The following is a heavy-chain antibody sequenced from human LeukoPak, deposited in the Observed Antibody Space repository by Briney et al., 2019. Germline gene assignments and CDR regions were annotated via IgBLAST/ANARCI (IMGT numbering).Heavy chain of an antibody. CDR1: RFTFSTYG. Sequence: GGSLRLSCAASRFTFSTYGMSWVRQAPGKGLEWVSSISGSGGSTYYADSVKGRFTISRDNSKNTLYLQMNSLRAEDTAVYYCAHTGGSGWYSLVWFDYWGQGTLVTVSS. J-gene: IGHJ4*02. CDR2: ISGSGGST. CDR3: AHTGGSGWYSLVWFDY. V-gene: IGHV3-23*01. D-gene: IGHD6-19*01.